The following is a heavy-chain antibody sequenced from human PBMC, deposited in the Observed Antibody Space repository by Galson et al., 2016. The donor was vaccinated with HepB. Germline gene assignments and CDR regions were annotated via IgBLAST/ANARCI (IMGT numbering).Heavy chain of an antibody. CDR2: IYWDDDK. CDR1: GFSLSTSGEG. D-gene: IGHD4-23*01. CDR3: AHSRTHDYGGNYVLDDWFDP. J-gene: IGHJ5*02. V-gene: IGHV2-5*02. Sequence: PALVKPTQTLTLTCTFSGFSLSTSGEGVGWIRQPPGKALEWLALIYWDDDKRYSPSLRSRLAITKDTSKDQVVLTVTNMDPVDTATYFCAHSRTHDYGGNYVLDDWFDPWGQGTLVIVSS.